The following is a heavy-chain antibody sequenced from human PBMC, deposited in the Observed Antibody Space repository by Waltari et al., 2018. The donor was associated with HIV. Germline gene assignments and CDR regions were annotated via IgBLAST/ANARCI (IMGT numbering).Heavy chain of an antibody. CDR3: AGEDDRGDFP. CDR1: GFTFKNDA. V-gene: IGHV3-23*01. D-gene: IGHD2-21*01. CDR2: VSESGDST. Sequence: ELYLLESGGGLVQPGGSLRVSCGGSGFTFKNDAVSWVRQAPGKGLEWISSVSESGDSTYYADSVEGRFTISRDNSKNMLYLQMNGLRVEDTAVYYCAGEDDRGDFPWGQGTLVTVSA. J-gene: IGHJ5*02.